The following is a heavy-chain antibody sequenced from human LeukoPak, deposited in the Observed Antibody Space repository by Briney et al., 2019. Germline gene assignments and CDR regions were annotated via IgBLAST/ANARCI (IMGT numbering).Heavy chain of an antibody. CDR1: GFTFSAYG. CDR3: AKDTRDDHHSDY. V-gene: IGHV3-30*18. CDR2: ISYDGINK. Sequence: GGSLRLSCAVSGFTFSAYGMHWVRQAPGKGLERVAIISYDGINKYCPDSVKGRFTISRDNSKNTLYLQMNSLRAEDTAVYYCAKDTRDDHHSDYWGQGTLVTVSS. J-gene: IGHJ4*02. D-gene: IGHD1-14*01.